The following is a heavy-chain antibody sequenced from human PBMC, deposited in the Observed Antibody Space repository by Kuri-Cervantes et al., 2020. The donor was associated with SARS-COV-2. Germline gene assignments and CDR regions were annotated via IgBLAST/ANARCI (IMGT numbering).Heavy chain of an antibody. CDR2: ISSSSSTI. CDR1: GFTFSSYS. Sequence: GGSLRLSCAASGFTFSSYSMNWVRQAPGKGLEWVSYISSSSSTIYYADSVKGRFTISRDNAKNSLYLQMNSLRDEDTAVYYCARVAVTTYYYYYYMDVWGKGTTVTVSS. D-gene: IGHD4-17*01. V-gene: IGHV3-48*02. CDR3: ARVAVTTYYYYYYMDV. J-gene: IGHJ6*03.